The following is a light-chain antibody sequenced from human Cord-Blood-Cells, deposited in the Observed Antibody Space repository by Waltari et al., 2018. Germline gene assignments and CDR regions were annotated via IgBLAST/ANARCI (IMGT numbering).Light chain of an antibody. CDR1: SSDVGGYNY. Sequence: QSALTQPRSVSGSPGQSVTISCTGTSSDVGGYNYVSWYQQHPGKAPKLMIYDGSKRPSGVPDRFSGSKSGNTASLTISVLQAEDEADYYCCSYAGSYTFVFGGGTKLTVL. CDR3: CSYAGSYTFV. V-gene: IGLV2-11*01. J-gene: IGLJ2*01. CDR2: DGS.